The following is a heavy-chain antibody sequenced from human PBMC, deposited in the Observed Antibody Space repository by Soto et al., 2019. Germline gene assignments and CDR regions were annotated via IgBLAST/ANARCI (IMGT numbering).Heavy chain of an antibody. CDR3: ARMAGPWYFDL. CDR1: GGAFIGFY. J-gene: IGHJ2*01. V-gene: IGHV4-34*01. CDR2: INHGGSP. Sequence: TSETLSLTCAVHGGAFIGFYCTFIRQPPGKGLEWIVEINHGGSPNYNPPLKSRVTMSLDTSRNQFSLSLNSVTAADTAVYYCARMAGPWYFDLWGRGTLVTVSS.